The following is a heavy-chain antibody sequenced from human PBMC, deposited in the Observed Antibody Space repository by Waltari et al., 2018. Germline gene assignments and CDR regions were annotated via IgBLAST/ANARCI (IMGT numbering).Heavy chain of an antibody. CDR1: GGSISSSSYS. D-gene: IGHD6-6*01. CDR3: ASRIAARPAWFDP. V-gene: IGHV4-39*01. CDR2: IYYSGST. Sequence: QLQLQESGPGLVKPSETLSLTCTVSGGSISSSSYSWCRCSQPPGKGLEWIGSIYYSGSTYYNPSLKSRVTISVDTSKNQFSLKLSAVTAADTAVYYCASRIAARPAWFDPWGQGTLVTVSS. J-gene: IGHJ5*02.